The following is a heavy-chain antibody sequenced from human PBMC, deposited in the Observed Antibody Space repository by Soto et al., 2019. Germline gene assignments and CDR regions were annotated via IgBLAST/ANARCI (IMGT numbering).Heavy chain of an antibody. CDR2: ISSSGSTI. D-gene: IGHD5-18*01. Sequence: GGSLRLSCAASGFTFSSYEMNWVRQAPGKGLEWVSYISSSGSTIYYADSVKGRFTISRDNAKNSLYLQMNSLRAEDTAVYYCHHSSGSGTGYADYWGQGTLVTVSS. J-gene: IGHJ4*02. CDR1: GFTFSSYE. CDR3: HHSSGSGTGYADY. V-gene: IGHV3-48*03.